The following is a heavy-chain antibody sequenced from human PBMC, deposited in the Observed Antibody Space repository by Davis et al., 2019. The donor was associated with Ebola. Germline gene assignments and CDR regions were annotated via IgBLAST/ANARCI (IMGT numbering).Heavy chain of an antibody. Sequence: SETLSLTCTVSGGSISSGDYYWSWIRQPPGKGLEWIGYIYYSGSTNYNPSLKSRVTISVDTSKNQFSLKLSSVTAADTAVYYCARGGVTPPYYYYGMDVWGQGTTVTVSS. D-gene: IGHD2-21*02. CDR1: GGSISSGDYY. J-gene: IGHJ6*02. V-gene: IGHV4-61*08. CDR2: IYYSGST. CDR3: ARGGVTPPYYYYGMDV.